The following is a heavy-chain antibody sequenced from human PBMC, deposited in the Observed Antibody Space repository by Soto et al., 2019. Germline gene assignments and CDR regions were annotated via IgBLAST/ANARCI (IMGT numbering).Heavy chain of an antibody. CDR1: GGSISSSSYY. Sequence: SETLSLTCTVSGGSISSSSYYWGWIRQPPGKGLEWIGSIYYSGSTYYNPSLKSRVTISVDTSKNQFSLKLSSVTAADTAVYYCASPPRDYDILTGYRRYYYYYMDVWGKGTTVTVSS. V-gene: IGHV4-39*01. CDR3: ASPPRDYDILTGYRRYYYYYMDV. D-gene: IGHD3-9*01. CDR2: IYYSGST. J-gene: IGHJ6*03.